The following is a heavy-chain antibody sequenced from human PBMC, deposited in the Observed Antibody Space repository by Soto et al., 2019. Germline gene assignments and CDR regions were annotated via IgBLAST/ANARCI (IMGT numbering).Heavy chain of an antibody. CDR2: MNPNSGNT. CDR3: ARYCSGGSCKTSYAFDI. Sequence: ASVKVSCKASGYTFTSYDINWVRQATGQGLEWMGWMNPNSGNTGYAQKFQGRVTMTRNTSISTAYMELSSLRSEDTAVYYCARYCSGGSCKTSYAFDIWGQGTMVTV. D-gene: IGHD2-15*01. CDR1: GYTFTSYD. J-gene: IGHJ3*02. V-gene: IGHV1-8*01.